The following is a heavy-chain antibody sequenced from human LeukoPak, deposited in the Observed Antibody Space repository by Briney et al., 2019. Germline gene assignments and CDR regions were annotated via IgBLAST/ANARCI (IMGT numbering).Heavy chain of an antibody. J-gene: IGHJ3*02. D-gene: IGHD3-16*01. CDR1: GGSISGYY. CDR3: ARHSPGGARKAFDI. Sequence: PSETLSLTCSVTGGSISGYYWSWIRQPPGKGLEWIGYIYYSGSTSYNPSLKSRVTISLDTSKNQVSLKLSSVTAADTAVYYCARHSPGGARKAFDIWGQGTMVTVSS. V-gene: IGHV4-59*08. CDR2: IYYSGST.